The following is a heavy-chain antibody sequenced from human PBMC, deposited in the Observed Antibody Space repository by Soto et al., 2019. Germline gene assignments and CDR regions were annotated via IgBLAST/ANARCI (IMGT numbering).Heavy chain of an antibody. D-gene: IGHD2-15*01. CDR2: IYYSGST. CDR3: ARATSSIVLEVSSPFDY. J-gene: IGHJ4*02. CDR1: GGSISSGDYY. V-gene: IGHV4-30-4*01. Sequence: QVQLQESGPGLVKPSQTLSLTCTVSGGSISSGDYYWSWIRQPPGKGLEWIGYIYYSGSTYYNRSLKNRVTLSVDTSKNQFSLKLSSVSAAYTSVYSCARATSSIVLEVSSPFDYWGQGTLVTVSP.